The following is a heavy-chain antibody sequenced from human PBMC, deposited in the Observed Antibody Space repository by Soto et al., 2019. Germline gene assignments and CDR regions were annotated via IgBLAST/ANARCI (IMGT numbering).Heavy chain of an antibody. J-gene: IGHJ6*02. Sequence: QVQLVQSGAEVKKPGASVKVSCKASGYTFTGYYMHWVRQAPGQGLEWMGWINPNSGGTNYAQKFQGRVTMTRDTSISTAYMELSRLRSDDTAVYYCARCRRTSGSYTLHAYYYGMDVWGQGTTVTVSS. CDR2: INPNSGGT. CDR1: GYTFTGYY. D-gene: IGHD1-26*01. V-gene: IGHV1-2*02. CDR3: ARCRRTSGSYTLHAYYYGMDV.